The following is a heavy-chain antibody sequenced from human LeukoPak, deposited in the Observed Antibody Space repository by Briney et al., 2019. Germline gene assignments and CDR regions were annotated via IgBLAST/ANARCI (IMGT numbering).Heavy chain of an antibody. CDR1: GGTFSSYA. Sequence: ASVKVSCKASGGTFSSYAISWVRQAPGQGLEWMGGINPIFGTANYAQKFQGRVTITADESTSTAYMELSSLRSEDTAVYYCARGGLTIFGVVIPKGYNWFDPWGQGTLVTVSS. D-gene: IGHD3-3*01. CDR3: ARGGLTIFGVVIPKGYNWFDP. J-gene: IGHJ5*02. CDR2: INPIFGTA. V-gene: IGHV1-69*01.